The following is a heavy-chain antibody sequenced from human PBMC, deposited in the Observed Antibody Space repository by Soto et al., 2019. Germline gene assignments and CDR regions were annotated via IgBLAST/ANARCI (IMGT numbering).Heavy chain of an antibody. D-gene: IGHD3-16*01. CDR3: EKDRLGGGLDY. CDR2: VTSRGDTT. V-gene: IGHV3-23*01. CDR1: GFIFSNYA. Sequence: EVQLLQSGGGLVQPGGSLRLSCAASGFIFSNYAMNWVRQAPGKGLEWVSIVTSRGDTTYYADSVKGWFTISRNNSKNTLYLQVNSLTAEDTAVYYCEKDRLGGGLDYWGQGTLVSVSS. J-gene: IGHJ4*02.